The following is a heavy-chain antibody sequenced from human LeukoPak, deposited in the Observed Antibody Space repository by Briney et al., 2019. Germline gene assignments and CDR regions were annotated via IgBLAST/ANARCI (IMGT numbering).Heavy chain of an antibody. CDR2: ISGSGGST. CDR1: GFTFSTYA. V-gene: IGHV3-23*01. Sequence: GGSLRLSCAASGFTFSTYAMSWVRQAPGKGLEWVSGISGSGGSTFYADSVKGRFTISRDNSKNTLYLQMNSLRAEDTAVYYCARDHRVYCSSTSCYTVGYWGQGTLVTVSS. D-gene: IGHD2-2*02. CDR3: ARDHRVYCSSTSCYTVGY. J-gene: IGHJ4*02.